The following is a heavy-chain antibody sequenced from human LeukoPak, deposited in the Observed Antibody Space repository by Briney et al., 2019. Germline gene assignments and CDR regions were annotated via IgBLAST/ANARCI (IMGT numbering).Heavy chain of an antibody. CDR3: VGGSLGY. J-gene: IGHJ4*02. CDR2: ITVASGNT. CDR1: GYTFITSS. V-gene: IGHV1-3*01. Sequence: ASVKVSCKTVGYTFITSSICWVRQAPGQRLEWLGWITVASGNTRYSENLQGRVTLTRDTSANTAYMELHNLKFEDTAVYYCVGGSLGYWGQGTLVTVSP.